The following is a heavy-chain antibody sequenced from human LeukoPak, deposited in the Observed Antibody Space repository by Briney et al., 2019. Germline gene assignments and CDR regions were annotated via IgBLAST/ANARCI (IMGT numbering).Heavy chain of an antibody. CDR1: GYTLTELS. CDR2: FDPEDGET. CDR3: ATQGYYDYIWGSYRKGVLYTSIDY. Sequence: ASVKVSCKVSGYTLTELSMHWVRQAPGKGLEWMGGFDPEDGETIYAQKFQGRVTMTEDTSTDTAYMELSSLRSEDTAVYYCATQGYYDYIWGSYRKGVLYTSIDYWGQGTLVTVSS. D-gene: IGHD3-16*02. V-gene: IGHV1-24*01. J-gene: IGHJ4*02.